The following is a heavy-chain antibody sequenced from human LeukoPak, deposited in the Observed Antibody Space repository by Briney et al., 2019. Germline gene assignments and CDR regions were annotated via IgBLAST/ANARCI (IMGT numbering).Heavy chain of an antibody. J-gene: IGHJ4*02. Sequence: ASVKVSCKASGYTFTGYYMHWVRQAPGQGLEWMGWINPNSGGTNYAQKFQGRVTMTRDTSISTAYMELSRLRSDGTAVYYCARAPDIVVVVAESTFDYWGQGTLVTVSS. V-gene: IGHV1-2*02. CDR2: INPNSGGT. D-gene: IGHD2-15*01. CDR3: ARAPDIVVVVAESTFDY. CDR1: GYTFTGYY.